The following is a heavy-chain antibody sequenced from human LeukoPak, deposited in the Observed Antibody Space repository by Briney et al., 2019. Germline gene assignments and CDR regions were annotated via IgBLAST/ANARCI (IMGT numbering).Heavy chain of an antibody. J-gene: IGHJ4*02. V-gene: IGHV4-59*01. CDR2: IYYSGST. D-gene: IGHD4-17*01. CDR1: GGSISSYY. CDR3: ARVRYDNLKGYGDYEFDY. Sequence: SETLSLTCTVSGGSISSYYWSWIRQPPGKGLEWIGYIYYSGSTNYNPSLKSRVTISVDTSKNQFSLKLSSVTAADTAVYYCARVRYDNLKGYGDYEFDYWGQGTLVTVSS.